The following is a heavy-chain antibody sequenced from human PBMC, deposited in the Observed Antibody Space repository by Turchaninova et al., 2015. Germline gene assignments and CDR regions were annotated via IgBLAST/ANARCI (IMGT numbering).Heavy chain of an antibody. CDR1: GGSIRSTGYY. J-gene: IGHJ4*02. CDR2: IQYSGST. V-gene: IGHV4-39*07. CDR3: AREYPADY. Sequence: QLQLQESXXXLVXXAETLAPTCTFSGGSIRSTGYYWGWIRQPPGKGLEWIGSIQYSGSTYYSPSLKSRVTLSIDMSMNQFSLNLNSVTAADTAVYYCAREYPADYWGQGILVTVSS.